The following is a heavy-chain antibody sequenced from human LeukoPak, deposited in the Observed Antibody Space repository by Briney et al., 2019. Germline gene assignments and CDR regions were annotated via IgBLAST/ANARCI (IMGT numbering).Heavy chain of an antibody. D-gene: IGHD1-26*01. CDR2: INSDGSST. V-gene: IGHV3-74*01. J-gene: IGHJ4*02. CDR3: ARARVGATQPDY. Sequence: SGGSLRLSCAASGFTFSSYWMHWVRQAPGKGLVWVSRINSDGSSTSYADSVKGRFTISRDNAKNTLYQQMNSLRAEDTAVYYCARARVGATQPDYWGQGTLVTVSS. CDR1: GFTFSSYW.